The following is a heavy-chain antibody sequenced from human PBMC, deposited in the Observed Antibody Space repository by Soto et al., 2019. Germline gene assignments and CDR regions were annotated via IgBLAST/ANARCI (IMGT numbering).Heavy chain of an antibody. CDR1: GGPISSSGGYY. V-gene: IGHV4-31*03. CDR2: IYYSGST. Sequence: QVQLQELGPGLVKPSQTLSLTCTVSGGPISSSGGYYWSWIRQHPGKGLEWIGYIYYSGSTYFNPSLKSRLTISVDTSKNQFSLQLSSVTAADTAVYYCARAGHSSSSEGANWFDPWGQGTLVSVSS. CDR3: ARAGHSSSSEGANWFDP. D-gene: IGHD6-6*01. J-gene: IGHJ5*02.